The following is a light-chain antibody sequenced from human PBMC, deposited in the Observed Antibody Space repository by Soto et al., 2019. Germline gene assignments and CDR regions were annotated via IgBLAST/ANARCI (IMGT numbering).Light chain of an antibody. CDR2: AAS. V-gene: IGKV1-27*01. J-gene: IGKJ1*01. CDR3: QQYNTYST. Sequence: DIQMTQSPSSLSASIGDRVTITCRASQDISKYLAWYQQKPGKVPKLLIFAASTLQSGVPSRFSGGGFGTEFTLTINSLQPDDFATYYCQQYNTYSTFGQGTKVDIK. CDR1: QDISKY.